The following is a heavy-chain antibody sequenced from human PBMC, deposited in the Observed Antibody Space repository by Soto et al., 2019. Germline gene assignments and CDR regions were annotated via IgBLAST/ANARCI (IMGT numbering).Heavy chain of an antibody. CDR3: ERNRTGDLFDY. J-gene: IGHJ4*02. V-gene: IGHV4-38-2*01. Sequence: PSETLSLTCAVFGSTISSAYYWGWIRQSPGKGLEWIGSIYHSGSIYHSGSTHYNPSLKSRVTISVDTSKNQFSLRLASVTAADTAVYYCERNRTGDLFDYWGQGDLVTVSS. CDR1: GSTISSAYY. D-gene: IGHD7-27*01. CDR2: IYHSGST.